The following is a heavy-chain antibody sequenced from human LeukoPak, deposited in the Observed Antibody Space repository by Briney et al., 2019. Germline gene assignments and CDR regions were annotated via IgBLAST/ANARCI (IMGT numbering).Heavy chain of an antibody. J-gene: IGHJ4*02. CDR3: ARISSGWYYFDY. V-gene: IGHV3-53*01. CDR1: GFTVSSNY. CDR2: IYSGGSR. D-gene: IGHD6-19*01. Sequence: PGGSLRLSCAASGFTVSSNYMSWVRQAPGKGLEWVSVIYSGGSRYYADSVKGRFTISRDNSKNTLYLQMNSLRAEDTAVYYCARISSGWYYFDYWGQGTLVTVSS.